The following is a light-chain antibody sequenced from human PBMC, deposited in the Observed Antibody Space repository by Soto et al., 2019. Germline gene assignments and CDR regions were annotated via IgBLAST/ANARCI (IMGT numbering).Light chain of an antibody. CDR2: VAS. J-gene: IGKJ5*01. V-gene: IGKV1-9*01. CDR3: QQLFSFPPT. Sequence: DIQLTQSPSFLSASVGDRVTITCRASQGISNYLAWYQQKPRKAPNLLIYVASSLQSGVPSRFSGSGSGTEFTLPISRLQPEDLATYYCQQLFSFPPTFGQGTRLEIK. CDR1: QGISNY.